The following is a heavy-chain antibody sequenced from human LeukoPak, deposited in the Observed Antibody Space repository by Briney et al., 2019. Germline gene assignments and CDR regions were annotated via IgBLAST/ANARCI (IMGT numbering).Heavy chain of an antibody. CDR2: IYYSGST. Sequence: SETLSLTCTVSGGSISSYYWSWIRQPPGKGLEWIGYIYYSGSTNYNPSLKSRVTISVDTSKNQFSLKLSSVTAADTAVYYCASTFSGSYYFDYWGQGTLVTVSS. CDR1: GGSISSYY. J-gene: IGHJ4*02. CDR3: ASTFSGSYYFDY. V-gene: IGHV4-59*01. D-gene: IGHD1-26*01.